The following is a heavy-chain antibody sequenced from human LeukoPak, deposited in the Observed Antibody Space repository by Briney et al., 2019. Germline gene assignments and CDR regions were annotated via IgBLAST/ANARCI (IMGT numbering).Heavy chain of an antibody. CDR3: ASGYYYYYGMDV. Sequence: GGSLRLSCAASGFTFDDYAMHWVRQAPGKGLEWVSGISWNSGSIGYADSVKGRFTISRDNAKNSLYLQMNSLRAEDTALYYCASGYYYYYGMDVWGQGTTVTVSS. CDR2: ISWNSGSI. CDR1: GFTFDDYA. V-gene: IGHV3-9*01. J-gene: IGHJ6*02.